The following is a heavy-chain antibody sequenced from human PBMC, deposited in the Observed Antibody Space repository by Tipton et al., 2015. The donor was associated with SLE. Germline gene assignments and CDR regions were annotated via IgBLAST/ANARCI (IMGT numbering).Heavy chain of an antibody. CDR2: IKEDGTKR. J-gene: IGHJ4*02. V-gene: IGHV3-7*01. CDR1: GFTFDKCA. Sequence: FLRLSCAASGFTFDKCAMSWVRLAPGKGLEWVANIKEDGTKRYHLDSVEGRFSISRDNAKNSLYLQMNNLRADDTALYYCGREIPAGATALDYWGQGTLVTVSS. CDR3: GREIPAGATALDY. D-gene: IGHD1-26*01.